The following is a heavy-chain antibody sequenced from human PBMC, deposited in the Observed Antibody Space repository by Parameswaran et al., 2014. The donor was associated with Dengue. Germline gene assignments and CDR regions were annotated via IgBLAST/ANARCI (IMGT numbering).Heavy chain of an antibody. CDR2: IYSGGST. J-gene: IGHJ4*02. D-gene: IGHD3-9*01. CDR3: ASLDILTGYFDY. V-gene: IGHV3-66*02. Sequence: RWIRQPPGKGLEWVSVIYSGGSTYYADSVKGRFTISRDNSKNTLYLQMNSLRAEDTAVYYCASLDILTGYFDYWGQGTLVTVSS.